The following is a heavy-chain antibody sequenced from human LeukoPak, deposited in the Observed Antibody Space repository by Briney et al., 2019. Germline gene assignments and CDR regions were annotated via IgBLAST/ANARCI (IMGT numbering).Heavy chain of an antibody. J-gene: IGHJ6*03. CDR3: ARHRRDHDFWSGSNPTHYYYYMDV. CDR1: GGSISSSSYY. Sequence: KPSETLSLTYTVSGGSISSSSYYWGWIRQPPGNGLEWIGTIYYSGHTYYNPSLKSRVTISVDTSKNQFSLKLSSVTAADTAVYYCARHRRDHDFWSGSNPTHYYYYMDVWGKGTTVTVSS. V-gene: IGHV4-39*01. D-gene: IGHD3-3*01. CDR2: IYYSGHT.